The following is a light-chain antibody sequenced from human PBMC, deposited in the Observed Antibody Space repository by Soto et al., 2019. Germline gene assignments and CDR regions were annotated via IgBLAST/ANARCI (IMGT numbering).Light chain of an antibody. CDR1: QSISKL. CDR2: GAS. Sequence: DIQMTQSPSSLSASVGDRVTITCRASQSISKLLNWYPQKPGTAPKLLIDGASSLETGVSSRFSGSGSGTKFTLTITSLHPDDFATYYCQQYATYSPEWTFGQGTKVDIK. J-gene: IGKJ1*01. V-gene: IGKV1-5*01. CDR3: QQYATYSPEWT.